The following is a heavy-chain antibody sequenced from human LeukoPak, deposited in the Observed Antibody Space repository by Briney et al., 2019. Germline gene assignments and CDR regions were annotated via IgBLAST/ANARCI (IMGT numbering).Heavy chain of an antibody. CDR1: GFTVSSSY. Sequence: GGSLRLSCAASGFTVSSSYMRWVRQAPGKGLEWVSVIYSGGSTYYADSVKGRFTISRDNSKNTLYLQMNSLRAEDTAVYYCARDRVAGTGTDSWGQGTLVTVSS. V-gene: IGHV3-53*01. D-gene: IGHD6-19*01. CDR3: ARDRVAGTGTDS. CDR2: IYSGGST. J-gene: IGHJ5*01.